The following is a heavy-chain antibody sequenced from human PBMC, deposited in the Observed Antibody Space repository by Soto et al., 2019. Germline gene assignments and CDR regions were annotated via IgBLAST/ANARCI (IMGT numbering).Heavy chain of an antibody. J-gene: IGHJ4*02. D-gene: IGHD2-15*01. CDR3: ARARGCRGGVCYRDLDY. V-gene: IGHV3-48*01. CDR2: ISSTSNTI. CDR1: GFTFSTYS. Sequence: EVQLVESGGALVQPGGSLRLSCAASGFTFSTYSMSWVRQAPGKGLEWVSYISSTSNTIYYADSVKGRFTISRDNAKNXXFPDMKRLSAEDTAVYYCARARGCRGGVCYRDLDYWGQGTLVTVSS.